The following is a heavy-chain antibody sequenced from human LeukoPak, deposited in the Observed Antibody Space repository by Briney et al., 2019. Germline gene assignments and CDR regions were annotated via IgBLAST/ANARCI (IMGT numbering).Heavy chain of an antibody. D-gene: IGHD3-16*01. V-gene: IGHV3-7*03. J-gene: IGHJ6*02. Sequence: GGSLRLSCAASGFTFSSYWMNWARQAPGKGLEWVASINHNGNVNYYVDSVKGRFTISRDNAKNSLYPQMSNLRAEDTAVYFCTRGGGLDVWGQGATVTVSS. CDR3: TRGGGLDV. CDR1: GFTFSSYW. CDR2: INHNGNVN.